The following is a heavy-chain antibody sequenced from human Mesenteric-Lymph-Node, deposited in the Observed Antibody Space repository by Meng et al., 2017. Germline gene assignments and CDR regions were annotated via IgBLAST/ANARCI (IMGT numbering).Heavy chain of an antibody. CDR2: ISYDGSNK. Sequence: GESLKISCAASGFTFSSYAMHWVRQAPGKGLEWVAVISYDGSNKYYADSVKGRFTISRDNSKNSLFLQMNSLRAEDTAVYYCARVARGREFNIDNWGQGTLVTVSS. V-gene: IGHV3-30*04. CDR1: GFTFSSYA. CDR3: ARVARGREFNIDN. J-gene: IGHJ4*02. D-gene: IGHD3-10*01.